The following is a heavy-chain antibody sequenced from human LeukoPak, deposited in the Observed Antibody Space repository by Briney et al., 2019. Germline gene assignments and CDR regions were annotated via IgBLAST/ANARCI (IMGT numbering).Heavy chain of an antibody. D-gene: IGHD2-2*01. CDR3: AIIPAAMPRYYYYGMDV. J-gene: IGHJ6*04. Sequence: GASVKVSCKASGGTFSSYAISWVRQAPGQGLEWMGGIIPIFGTANYAQKFQGRVTITADVSTSTAYMELSSLRSEDTAVYYCAIIPAAMPRYYYYGMDVWGKGTTVTVSS. V-gene: IGHV1-69*13. CDR1: GGTFSSYA. CDR2: IIPIFGTA.